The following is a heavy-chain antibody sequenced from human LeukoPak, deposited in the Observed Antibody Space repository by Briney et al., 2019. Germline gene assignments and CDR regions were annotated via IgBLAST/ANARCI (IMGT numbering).Heavy chain of an antibody. V-gene: IGHV4-34*01. D-gene: IGHD5-12*01. CDR2: INHSGGT. CDR1: GESFSEYY. J-gene: IGHJ5*02. CDR3: AFEGPVSGYAFDP. Sequence: SESLSLTCAVYGESFSEYYWSWIRQPPGKGLEWIGQINHSGGTNYHPSLKTRVTISLDTSKNQVSLKLRSVTAADTAVYYCAFEGPVSGYAFDPWGQGALVAVSS.